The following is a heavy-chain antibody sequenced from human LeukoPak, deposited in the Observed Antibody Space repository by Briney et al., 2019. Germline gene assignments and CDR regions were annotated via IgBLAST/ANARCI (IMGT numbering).Heavy chain of an antibody. CDR1: GFTFSSYS. D-gene: IGHD4-17*01. CDR2: ISSSSSYI. Sequence: GGSLRLSCAASGFTFSSYSMNWVRQAPGKGLEWVSSISSSSSYIYYADSVKGRFTISRDNAKNSLYLQMNSLRAADTAVYYCARGPYGAKITSRLLAVYYFDYWGQGTLVTVSS. CDR3: ARGPYGAKITSRLLAVYYFDY. V-gene: IGHV3-21*01. J-gene: IGHJ4*02.